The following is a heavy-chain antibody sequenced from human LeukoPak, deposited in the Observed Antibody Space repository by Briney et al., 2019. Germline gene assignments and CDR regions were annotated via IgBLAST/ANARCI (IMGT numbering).Heavy chain of an antibody. CDR3: ASTKLGYSSGWH. CDR2: IYYSGST. J-gene: IGHJ4*02. Sequence: SETLSLTCTVSGGSISSSYSWGWIRQPPGKGLEWIGNIYYSGSTYYNPSLKSRVTISVDTSKNQFSLKLSSVTASDTAIYYCASTKLGYSSGWHWGQGTLVTVSS. D-gene: IGHD6-19*01. V-gene: IGHV4-39*01. CDR1: GGSISSSYS.